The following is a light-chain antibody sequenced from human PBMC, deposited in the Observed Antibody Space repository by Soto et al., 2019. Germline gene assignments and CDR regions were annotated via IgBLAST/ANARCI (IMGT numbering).Light chain of an antibody. J-gene: IGLJ2*01. Sequence: QSALTQPASVSGSPGQSITISCTGTSSDVGGYNYVSWYQQHPGKAPKLMIYEVSNRPSGVSNRFSGSKSGNTASMTISGLQAEDEADYYCRSYTSSSTLVVGGGTKLTV. CDR2: EVS. CDR1: SSDVGGYNY. V-gene: IGLV2-14*01. CDR3: RSYTSSSTLV.